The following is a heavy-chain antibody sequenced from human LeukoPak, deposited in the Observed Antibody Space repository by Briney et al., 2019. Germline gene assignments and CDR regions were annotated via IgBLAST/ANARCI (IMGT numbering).Heavy chain of an antibody. CDR1: GGTFNSYT. Sequence: ASVKVSCKASGGTFNSYTISWVRQAPGQGLEWMGGIIPIFGTTNSAQKFQGRVTITADESTNTAYMELSSLRSEDTAVYYCAREGSKGLSRADAFDIWGQGTMVTVSS. D-gene: IGHD2/OR15-2a*01. CDR3: AREGSKGLSRADAFDI. J-gene: IGHJ3*02. CDR2: IIPIFGTT. V-gene: IGHV1-69*13.